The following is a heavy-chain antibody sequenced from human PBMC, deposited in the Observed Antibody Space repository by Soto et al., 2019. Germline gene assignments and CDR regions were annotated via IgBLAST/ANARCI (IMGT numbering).Heavy chain of an antibody. D-gene: IGHD5-18*01. CDR3: ARVDTLDYYYYYMDV. CDR2: MNPNSGNT. Sequence: QVQLVQSGAEVKKPGASVKVSCKASGYTFTSYDINWVRQATGQGLEWMGWMNPNSGNTGYAQKFQGRVTMTRNTSISTAYIELSSLRSEDTVVYYCARVDTLDYYYYYMDVWGKGTTVTVSS. CDR1: GYTFTSYD. V-gene: IGHV1-8*01. J-gene: IGHJ6*03.